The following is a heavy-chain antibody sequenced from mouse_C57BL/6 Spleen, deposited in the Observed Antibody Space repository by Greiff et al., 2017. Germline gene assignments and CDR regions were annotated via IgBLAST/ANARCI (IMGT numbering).Heavy chain of an antibody. CDR3: TRWGTFAY. CDR2: IDPETGGT. J-gene: IGHJ3*01. Sequence: QVQLQQSGAELVRPGASVTLSCKASGYTFTDYEMHWVKQTPVHGLEWIGAIDPETGGTAYNQKFKGKAILTADKSSCTAYMELRSLTSEDSAVYYCTRWGTFAYWGQGTLVTVSA. V-gene: IGHV1-15*01. CDR1: GYTFTDYE. D-gene: IGHD3-3*01.